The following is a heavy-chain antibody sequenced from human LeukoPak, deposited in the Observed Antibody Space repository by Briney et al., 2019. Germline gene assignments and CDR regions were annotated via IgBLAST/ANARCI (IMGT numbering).Heavy chain of an antibody. Sequence: PSETLSLTCTVSGGSISSSSADWGWIRQPPGKGLEWIGSIYYSKNTYYNPSLKSRFTISADPSKNQFSLTLGSVSATDTAVYYCVSPRGFSYGYFDYWGQGTLVTVSS. V-gene: IGHV4-39*01. CDR1: GGSISSSSAD. D-gene: IGHD5-18*01. CDR3: VSPRGFSYGYFDY. J-gene: IGHJ4*02. CDR2: IYYSKNT.